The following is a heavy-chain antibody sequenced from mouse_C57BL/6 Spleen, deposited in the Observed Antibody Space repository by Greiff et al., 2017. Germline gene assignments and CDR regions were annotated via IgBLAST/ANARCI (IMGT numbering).Heavy chain of an antibody. D-gene: IGHD6-1*01. CDR2: ISDGGSYT. J-gene: IGHJ1*03. CDR3: ARDIYSDWYFDV. CDR1: GFTFSSYA. V-gene: IGHV5-4*01. Sequence: EVHLVESGGGLVKPGGSLKLSCAASGFTFSSYAMSWVRQTPEKRLEWVATISDGGSYTYYPDNVKGRFTISRDNAKNNLYLQMSHLKSEDTAMYYCARDIYSDWYFDVWGTGTTVTVSS.